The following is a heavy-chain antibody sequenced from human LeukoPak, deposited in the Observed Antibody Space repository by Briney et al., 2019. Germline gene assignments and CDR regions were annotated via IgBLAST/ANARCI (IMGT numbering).Heavy chain of an antibody. V-gene: IGHV3-30*03. CDR3: ARLGIVVPDY. Sequence: GRSLRLSCAASGFTFSSYGMHWVRQAPGKRLEWVAVISYDGSNKYYADSVKGRFTISRDNSKNTLYLQMNSLRAEDTAVYYCARLGIVVPDYWGQGTLVTVSS. CDR2: ISYDGSNK. CDR1: GFTFSSYG. D-gene: IGHD2-2*01. J-gene: IGHJ4*02.